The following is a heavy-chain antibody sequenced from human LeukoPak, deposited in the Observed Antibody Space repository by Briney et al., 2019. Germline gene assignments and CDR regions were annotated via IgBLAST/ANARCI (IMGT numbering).Heavy chain of an antibody. Sequence: GGSLRLSCAASGFTFSSYSMNWVRQAPGKGLEWVSSISSSSSYIYYADSVKGRFTISRDNAKNSLYLQMNSLRAEDTAVYYCAREGASGWYPSDWGQGTLVTVSS. V-gene: IGHV3-21*01. CDR1: GFTFSSYS. CDR3: AREGASGWYPSD. J-gene: IGHJ4*02. CDR2: ISSSSSYI. D-gene: IGHD6-19*01.